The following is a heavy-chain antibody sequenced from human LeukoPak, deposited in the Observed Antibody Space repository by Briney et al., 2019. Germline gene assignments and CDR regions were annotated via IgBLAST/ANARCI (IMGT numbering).Heavy chain of an antibody. CDR2: ISSSSSYI. Sequence: GSLRLSCAASEFSVGSNYMTWVRQAPGKGLEWVSSISSSSSYIYYADSVKGRFTISRDNAKNSLYLQMNSLRAEDTAVYYCARGPRITMVRGGQWYYYMDVWGKGTTVTVSS. J-gene: IGHJ6*03. CDR3: ARGPRITMVRGGQWYYYMDV. CDR1: EFSVGSNY. D-gene: IGHD3-10*01. V-gene: IGHV3-21*01.